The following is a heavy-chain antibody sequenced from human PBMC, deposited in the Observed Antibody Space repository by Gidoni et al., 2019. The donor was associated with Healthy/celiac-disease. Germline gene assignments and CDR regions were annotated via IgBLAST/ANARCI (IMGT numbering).Heavy chain of an antibody. D-gene: IGHD6-13*01. CDR2: IYTSGTP. CDR3: ARGGNSIWYEFDY. CDR1: GASITPTTNYY. Sequence: QVQLQESGPGLVKPSQTLSLTCTVSGASITPTTNYYWSWGRQPADKGLEWIGRIYTSGTPNYNPSFKSRVTLSVDTSKNQFSLKLTSVTAADTAIYYCARGGNSIWYEFDYWGQGTLVTVSS. V-gene: IGHV4-61*02. J-gene: IGHJ4*02.